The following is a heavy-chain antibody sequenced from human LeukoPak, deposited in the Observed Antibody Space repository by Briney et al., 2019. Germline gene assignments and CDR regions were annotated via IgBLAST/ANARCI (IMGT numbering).Heavy chain of an antibody. J-gene: IGHJ4*02. V-gene: IGHV1-24*01. CDR3: AAGGVYDLLDN. CDR1: GYSLPECS. CDR2: FDPENGEA. Sequence: ASVKVSCKVSGYSLPECSMHWVRQAPGKGLEWMGGFDPENGEAVYAQKFQGRVTMTEDTSTDTSYMELNSLKSEDTAVYYCAAGGVYDLLDNWGQGTLVTVSS. D-gene: IGHD2-8*01.